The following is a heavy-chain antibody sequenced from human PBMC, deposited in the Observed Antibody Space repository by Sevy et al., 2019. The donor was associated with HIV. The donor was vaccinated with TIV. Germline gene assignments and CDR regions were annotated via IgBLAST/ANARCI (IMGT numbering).Heavy chain of an antibody. D-gene: IGHD1-26*01. CDR1: GGTFSSYA. CDR3: ARESSGTKIDAFHM. Sequence: ASVKVSCKASGGTFSSYAFSWVRQAPGQGLEWMGRIIPLSGIANYAQKLQGRVTITADKSTSTAYMELSSLRSEDTAVYYCARESSGTKIDAFHMWGQGTMVTVSS. V-gene: IGHV1-69*04. J-gene: IGHJ3*02. CDR2: IIPLSGIA.